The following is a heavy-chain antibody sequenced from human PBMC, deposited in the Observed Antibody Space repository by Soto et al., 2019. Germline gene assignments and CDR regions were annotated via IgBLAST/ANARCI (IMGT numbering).Heavy chain of an antibody. CDR1: GFTLSSYG. Sequence: QVQLEESGGGVVQPGRSLRLSCAASGFTLSSYGMHWVRQAPGKGLEWVAVIWYDGSNKYYADSVKGRFTISRDNSKNTLYLQMNSLRAEDTAVYYCARVFHYYGMDVWGQGTTVTVSS. J-gene: IGHJ6*02. D-gene: IGHD3-10*02. CDR3: ARVFHYYGMDV. CDR2: IWYDGSNK. V-gene: IGHV3-33*01.